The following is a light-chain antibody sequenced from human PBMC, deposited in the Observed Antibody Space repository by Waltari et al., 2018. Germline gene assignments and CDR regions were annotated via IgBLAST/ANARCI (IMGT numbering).Light chain of an antibody. CDR2: AAS. V-gene: IGKV1-9*01. CDR1: QGISSY. CDR3: QQVNGYPLT. J-gene: IGKJ4*01. Sequence: DIQLTQSPSFLSASVGDRVTITCRASQGISSYLVWYQQKPGKAHKVLISAASTLQTGVPSRFGGSGSGTEFTLTISSLQPEDFATYYCQQVNGYPLTFGGGTKVEIK.